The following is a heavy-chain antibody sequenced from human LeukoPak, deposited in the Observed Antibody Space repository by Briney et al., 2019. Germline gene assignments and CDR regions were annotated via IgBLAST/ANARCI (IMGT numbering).Heavy chain of an antibody. J-gene: IGHJ3*02. V-gene: IGHV5-51*01. CDR2: IYPGDSDT. CDR1: GYSFTSHW. CDR3: ARQLLPSQIKAFDI. Sequence: GESLKISCKGSGYSFTSHWIGWVRQMPGKGLEWMGIIYPGDSDTRYSPSFQGQVTISAGRSISTAYLQWSSLKASDTAMYYCARQLLPSQIKAFDIWGQGTMVTVSS.